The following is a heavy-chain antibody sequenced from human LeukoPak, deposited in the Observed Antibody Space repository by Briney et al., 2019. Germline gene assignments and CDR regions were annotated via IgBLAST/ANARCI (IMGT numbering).Heavy chain of an antibody. J-gene: IGHJ4*02. CDR3: ARPRQYSSGWLFDY. CDR2: IYPGDSDT. Sequence: GESLQISCKGSGYIFTNYWIGWVRQMPGKGLEWMGIIYPGDSDTRYSPSFQGQVTISADKSISTAYLQWSSLKASDTAVYYCARPRQYSSGWLFDYWGQGTLVTVSS. V-gene: IGHV5-51*01. D-gene: IGHD6-19*01. CDR1: GYIFTNYW.